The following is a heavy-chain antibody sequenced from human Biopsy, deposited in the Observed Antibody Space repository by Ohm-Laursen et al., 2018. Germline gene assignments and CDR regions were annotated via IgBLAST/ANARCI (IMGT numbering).Heavy chain of an antibody. CDR1: GFTFSSYA. Sequence: SLRLSCAASGFTFSSYAMEWVRQAPGKGLEWVSSIAERSTYISYADSVKGRFTISRDSAQNSLYLQMNNLRVEDTAVYYCARERGRKSIAATDYWGQGVLVTVSS. J-gene: IGHJ4*02. CDR3: ARERGRKSIAATDY. CDR2: IAERSTYI. D-gene: IGHD6-6*01. V-gene: IGHV3-21*06.